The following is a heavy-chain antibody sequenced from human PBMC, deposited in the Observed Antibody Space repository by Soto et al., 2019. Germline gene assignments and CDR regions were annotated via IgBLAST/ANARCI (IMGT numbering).Heavy chain of an antibody. V-gene: IGHV3-13*01. D-gene: IGHD2-15*01. CDR2: IGTAGDT. CDR1: GFTFSSYD. Sequence: VQLVESGGGLVQPGGSLRLSCAASGFTFSSYDMHWVRQATGKGLEWVSAIGTAGDTYYPGSVKGRFTISRENAKNSLYLQMNSLRAEDTAVYYCARDRSVGWFDPWGQGTLVTVSS. CDR3: ARDRSVGWFDP. J-gene: IGHJ5*02.